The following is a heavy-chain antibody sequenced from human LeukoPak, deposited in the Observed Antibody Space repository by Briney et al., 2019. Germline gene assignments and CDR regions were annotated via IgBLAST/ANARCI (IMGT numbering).Heavy chain of an antibody. V-gene: IGHV3-11*01. D-gene: IGHD1-26*01. Sequence: GGSLRLPCAASGFTFSDYYMSWIRQAPGKGREWVSYISSSGSTIYYADSVKGRFTISRDNAKNSLYLQMNSLRAEDTAVYYCATQGGTYYYMDVWGKGTTVTVSS. J-gene: IGHJ6*03. CDR2: ISSSGSTI. CDR1: GFTFSDYY. CDR3: ATQGGTYYYMDV.